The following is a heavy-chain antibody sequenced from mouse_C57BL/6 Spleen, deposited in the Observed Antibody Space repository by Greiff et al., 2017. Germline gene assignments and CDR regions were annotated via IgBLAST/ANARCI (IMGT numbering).Heavy chain of an antibody. CDR3: ARVIFSGSTTVFITATDFDY. D-gene: IGHD1-1*01. CDR2: IYPGSGST. CDR1: GYTFTSYW. J-gene: IGHJ2*01. Sequence: VQLQQPGAELVKPGASVKMSCKASGYTFTSYWITWVKQRPGQGLEWIGDIYPGSGSTNYNEKFKSKATLTVDTSSSTAYMQLSSLTSEDSAVYYCARVIFSGSTTVFITATDFDYWGQGTTLTVSS. V-gene: IGHV1-55*01.